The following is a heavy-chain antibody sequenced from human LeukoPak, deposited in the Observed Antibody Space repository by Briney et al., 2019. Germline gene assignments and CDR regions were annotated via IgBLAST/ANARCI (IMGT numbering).Heavy chain of an antibody. J-gene: IGHJ4*02. D-gene: IGHD5-18*01. V-gene: IGHV3-23*01. Sequence: GGSLRLSCAASGFTFSSYAMSWVRQVPGKGLEWVSAISGSGGSTYYADSVRGRFTISRDNSKDTLYLQMNSLRAEDTAIYYCAKGITWIQLWLADYWGQGTLVTVSS. CDR1: GFTFSSYA. CDR3: AKGITWIQLWLADY. CDR2: ISGSGGST.